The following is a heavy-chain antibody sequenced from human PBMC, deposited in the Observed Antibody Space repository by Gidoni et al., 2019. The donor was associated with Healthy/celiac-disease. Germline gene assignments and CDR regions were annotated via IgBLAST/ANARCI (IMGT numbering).Heavy chain of an antibody. J-gene: IGHJ4*02. CDR1: GGSISSSSYY. CDR3: ARHATGVLVITYYFDY. D-gene: IGHD3-22*01. Sequence: LQLQESGPGLVKPSETLSLTCTVPGGSISSSSYYWGWIRQPPGKGLEWIGSIYYSGSTYYNPSLKSRVTISVDTSKNQFSLKLSSVTAADTAVYYCARHATGVLVITYYFDYWGQGTLVTVSS. V-gene: IGHV4-39*01. CDR2: IYYSGST.